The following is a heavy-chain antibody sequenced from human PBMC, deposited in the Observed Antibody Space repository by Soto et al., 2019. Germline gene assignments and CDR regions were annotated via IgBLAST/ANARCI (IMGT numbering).Heavy chain of an antibody. CDR1: SGSISSSNW. CDR2: IYQIGIT. V-gene: IGHV4-4*02. CDR3: ARGGYCSGGSCFAFDY. J-gene: IGHJ4*02. Sequence: QVQLQESGPGLVKPSGTLSLTCAVSSGSISSSNWWSWVRQPPGKGRGWIGEIYQIGITNYNPSRKSRLTIAVDKSKNQFSLKLSSVTAADTAVYYWARGGYCSGGSCFAFDYWGQGTLVTVSS. D-gene: IGHD2-15*01.